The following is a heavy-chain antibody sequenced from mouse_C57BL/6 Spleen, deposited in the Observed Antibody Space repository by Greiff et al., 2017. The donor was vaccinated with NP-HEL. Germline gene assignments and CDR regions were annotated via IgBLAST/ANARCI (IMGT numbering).Heavy chain of an antibody. Sequence: VQLQQSGAELVKPGASVKISCKASGYAFSSYWMNWVQQRPGKGLEWIGQIYPGDGDTNYNGKFKGKATLTADKSSSTAYMQLSRLISVESAVDFCARGGVYDYARSYAMDYWGQGTSVTVSS. V-gene: IGHV1-80*01. J-gene: IGHJ4*01. CDR2: IYPGDGDT. CDR3: ARGGVYDYARSYAMDY. CDR1: GYAFSSYW. D-gene: IGHD1-1*01.